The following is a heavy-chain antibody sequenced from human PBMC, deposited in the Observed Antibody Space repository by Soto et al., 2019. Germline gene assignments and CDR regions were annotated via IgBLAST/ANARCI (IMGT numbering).Heavy chain of an antibody. CDR2: ISGSGAST. CDR1: GFTFSSYG. D-gene: IGHD6-19*01. V-gene: IGHV3-23*01. CDR3: AKEVYSSGWHLDAFEI. Sequence: GGSLRLSCAASGFTFSSYGMSWVRQAPGKGLEWVSTISGSGASTYYADSVKGRFTISRDNSKNTLYLQMNSLRVEDTAVYYCAKEVYSSGWHLDAFEIWGQGTMVTVSS. J-gene: IGHJ3*02.